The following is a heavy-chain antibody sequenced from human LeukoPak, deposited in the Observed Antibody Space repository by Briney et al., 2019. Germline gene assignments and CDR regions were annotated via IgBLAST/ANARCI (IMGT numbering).Heavy chain of an antibody. CDR1: GGSISSGGYY. V-gene: IGHV4-30-2*01. D-gene: IGHD3-9*01. CDR2: IYHSGST. Sequence: SETLSLTCTVSGGSISSGGYYWSWIRQPPGKGLEWIGYIYHSGSTYYNPSLKSRVTISVDRSKNQFSLKLSSVTAADTAVYYCARADLTGDAFDIWGQGTMVTVSS. CDR3: ARADLTGDAFDI. J-gene: IGHJ3*02.